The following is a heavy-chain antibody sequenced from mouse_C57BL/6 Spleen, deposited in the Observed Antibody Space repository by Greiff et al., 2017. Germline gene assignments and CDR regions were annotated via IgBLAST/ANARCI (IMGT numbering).Heavy chain of an antibody. V-gene: IGHV14-2*01. Sequence: EVQLQQSGAELVKPGASVKLSCTASGFNIKDYYMHWVKQRPEQGLEWIGRIDPEDGETKYAPKFQGKATITADTSSNTAYLQLSSLTSEDTAVYCCARTYFYGCSYVDYAMDYWGQGTSVTVSS. CDR1: GFNIKDYY. CDR2: IDPEDGET. J-gene: IGHJ4*01. CDR3: ARTYFYGCSYVDYAMDY. D-gene: IGHD1-1*01.